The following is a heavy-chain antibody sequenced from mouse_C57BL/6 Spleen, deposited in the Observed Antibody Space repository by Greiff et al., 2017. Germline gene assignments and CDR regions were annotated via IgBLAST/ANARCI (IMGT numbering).Heavy chain of an antibody. Sequence: DVHLVESGGGLVKPGGSLKLSCAASGFTFSDYGMHWVRQAPEKGLEWVAYISSGSSTIYYADTVKGRFTISRDNAKNTLFLQMTSLRSEDTAMYYCAREAAQASAWFAYWGQGTLVTVSA. CDR2: ISSGSSTI. V-gene: IGHV5-17*01. J-gene: IGHJ3*01. D-gene: IGHD3-2*02. CDR1: GFTFSDYG. CDR3: AREAAQASAWFAY.